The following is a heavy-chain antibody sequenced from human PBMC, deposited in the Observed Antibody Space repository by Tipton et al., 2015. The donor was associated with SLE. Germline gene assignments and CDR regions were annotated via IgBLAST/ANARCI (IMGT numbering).Heavy chain of an antibody. Sequence: TLSLTCTVSGCSISRHYWSWIRQPPGQGLEWIGYIYYSGSTNYNPSLKSRVTISVDTSKNQFSLKLSSVTAADTAVYYCARHHSRRDALDIWGQGTMVTVSS. CDR2: IYYSGST. CDR1: GCSISRHY. CDR3: ARHHSRRDALDI. J-gene: IGHJ3*02. D-gene: IGHD6-13*01. V-gene: IGHV4-59*08.